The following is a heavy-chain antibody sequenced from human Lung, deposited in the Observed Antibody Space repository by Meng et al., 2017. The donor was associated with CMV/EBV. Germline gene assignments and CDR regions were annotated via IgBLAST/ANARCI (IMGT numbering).Heavy chain of an antibody. Sequence: ASXXVSXKASGYTFTGYYMHWVRQAPGQGLEWMGWINPNSGGTNYAQKFQGRVTMTRDTSISTAYMELSRLRSDDTAVYYCAYTYDFWGGYYPPGMDVWGQGXTVTVSS. J-gene: IGHJ6*02. V-gene: IGHV1-2*02. CDR1: GYTFTGYY. CDR2: INPNSGGT. CDR3: AYTYDFWGGYYPPGMDV. D-gene: IGHD3-3*01.